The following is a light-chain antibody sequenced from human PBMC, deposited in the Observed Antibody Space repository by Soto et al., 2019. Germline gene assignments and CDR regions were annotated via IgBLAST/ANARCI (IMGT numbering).Light chain of an antibody. J-gene: IGKJ5*01. V-gene: IGKV3-15*01. CDR1: QGVTTN. CDR2: DVS. Sequence: VMKLSPDTLSVTQGERATLTCRAGQGVTTNFAWYQQKSGQSPRLLIYDVSIRATGVPARFSATGSETDFTLTISCLQAGDSAVYFCQQYNNLPFPFGDGGLLAV. CDR3: QQYNNLPFP.